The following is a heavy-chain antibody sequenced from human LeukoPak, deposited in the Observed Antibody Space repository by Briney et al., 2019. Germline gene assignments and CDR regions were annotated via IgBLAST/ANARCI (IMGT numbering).Heavy chain of an antibody. V-gene: IGHV3-30*18. J-gene: IGHJ4*02. CDR1: GFTFSSYG. CDR2: ISYDGSDK. D-gene: IGHD5-18*01. CDR3: AKVAVVDHHTAMGGDY. Sequence: GGSLRLSCAASGFTFSSYGMHWVHQAPGKGLEWVAVISYDGSDKYYADSVKGRFTISRDNSKNTLYLQMNSLRAEDTAVYYCAKVAVVDHHTAMGGDYWGQGTLVTVSS.